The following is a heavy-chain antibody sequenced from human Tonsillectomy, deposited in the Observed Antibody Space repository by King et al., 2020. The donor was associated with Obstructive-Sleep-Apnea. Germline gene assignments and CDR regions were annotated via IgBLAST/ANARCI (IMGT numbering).Heavy chain of an antibody. CDR2: ISAYNGIT. V-gene: IGHV1-18*01. Sequence: IQLVQSGAEVKKPGASVKVSCKASGYTFTSYGISWVRQAPGQGLEWMGWISAYNGITNYAQKLQGRVTMTTDTSTSTAYMELRSLRSDDTAVYYCARDLRLVRGDYYGMDVWGQGTAVTVSS. CDR3: ARDLRLVRGDYYGMDV. D-gene: IGHD3-10*01. CDR1: GYTFTSYG. J-gene: IGHJ6*02.